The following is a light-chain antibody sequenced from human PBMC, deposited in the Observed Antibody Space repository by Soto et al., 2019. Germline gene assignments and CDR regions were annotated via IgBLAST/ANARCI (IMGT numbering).Light chain of an antibody. CDR2: DVS. Sequence: QSALTQPRSVSGSPGQSVTISCTGTSSDVGAYNYVSWYQQQPGKAPKLMIYDVSQRPSGVPDRLSGSKSGNTASLTISGLQTEDEADYYCCSYAGDYTWVFGGGTKVNVL. CDR1: SSDVGAYNY. CDR3: CSYAGDYTWV. J-gene: IGLJ3*02. V-gene: IGLV2-11*01.